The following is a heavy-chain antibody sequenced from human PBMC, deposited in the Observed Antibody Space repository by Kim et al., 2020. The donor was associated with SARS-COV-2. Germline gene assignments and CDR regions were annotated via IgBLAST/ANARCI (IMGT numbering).Heavy chain of an antibody. Sequence: ASVKVSCKASGYTFTGYYMHWVRQAPGQGLEWMGWINPNSGGTNYAQKFQGRVTMTRDTSISTAYMELSRLRSDDTAVYYCAREDLSSSSWQNWFDPWGQGTLVTVSS. J-gene: IGHJ5*02. D-gene: IGHD6-13*01. CDR3: AREDLSSSSWQNWFDP. CDR2: INPNSGGT. CDR1: GYTFTGYY. V-gene: IGHV1-2*02.